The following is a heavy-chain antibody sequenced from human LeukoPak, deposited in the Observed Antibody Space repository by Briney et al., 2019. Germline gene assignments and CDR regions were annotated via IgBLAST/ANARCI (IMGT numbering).Heavy chain of an antibody. J-gene: IGHJ4*02. Sequence: GGSLRLSCAASGFTFINYAMSWVRQTPGKGLEWVSATVGGRPDTYHADSVRGRFTVSRDNSMNTLYLQMNSLRVEDTAVYYCTKAPVRSCTGTFCYPFDYWGQGILVTASS. CDR2: TVGGRPDT. CDR1: GFTFINYA. CDR3: TKAPVRSCTGTFCYPFDY. D-gene: IGHD2-8*02. V-gene: IGHV3-23*01.